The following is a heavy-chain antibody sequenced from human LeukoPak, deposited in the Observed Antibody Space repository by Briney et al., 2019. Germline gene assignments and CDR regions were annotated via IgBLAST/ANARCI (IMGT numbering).Heavy chain of an antibody. Sequence: GGSLRLSCADSGFTFSRYWMSWVRQAPGKGLEWVANINQDGSVQYYMDSVKGRFTISRDNAQSSLYLQMNSLRADDTGVYYCARDQIVDDSSGYFDYWGQGTLVTVSS. CDR2: INQDGSVQ. J-gene: IGHJ4*02. CDR3: ARDQIVDDSSGYFDY. CDR1: GFTFSRYW. D-gene: IGHD3-22*01. V-gene: IGHV3-7*01.